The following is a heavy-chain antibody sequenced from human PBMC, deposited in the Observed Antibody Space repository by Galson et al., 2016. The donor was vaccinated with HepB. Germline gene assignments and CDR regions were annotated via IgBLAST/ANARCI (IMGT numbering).Heavy chain of an antibody. CDR2: IIPFFDTI. CDR1: GGTLNNYA. Sequence: SVKVSCKASGGTLNNYAISWVRQAPGQGLEWMGGIIPFFDTINYAQKFQARVTISADESTSTVYMELSSLTSEDTAVYYCARFFLGSPGAFDIWGHGTRVTVSS. V-gene: IGHV1-69*13. CDR3: ARFFLGSPGAFDI. D-gene: IGHD7-27*01. J-gene: IGHJ3*02.